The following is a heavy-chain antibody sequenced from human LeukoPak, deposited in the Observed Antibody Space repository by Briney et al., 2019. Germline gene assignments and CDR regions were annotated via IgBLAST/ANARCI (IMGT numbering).Heavy chain of an antibody. CDR1: GGSISSYY. D-gene: IGHD3-3*01. J-gene: IGHJ4*02. CDR3: ARASTNFGVVDY. CDR2: IYYSGST. Sequence: SETLSLTCTVSGGSISSYYWSWIRQPPGKRLEWIVYIYYSGSTNYNPSLKSRVTISVDTSKNQFSLKLSSVTAADTAVYYCARASTNFGVVDYWGQGTLLTVSS. V-gene: IGHV4-59*01.